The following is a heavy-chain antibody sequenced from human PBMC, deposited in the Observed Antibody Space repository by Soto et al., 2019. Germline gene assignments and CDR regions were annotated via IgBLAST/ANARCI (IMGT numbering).Heavy chain of an antibody. CDR2: INPDGGGT. Sequence: QVQLVQAGAEVKKPVASVKVSCKASGYTFPSYYRHWVRLAPGQGLEWMGIINPDGGGTSYAQQFQGRVIMTRDTSTSTVYMEMSSLRSEDTAVYYCAVGGNYLSMDVWGQGTTVTVSS. D-gene: IGHD4-4*01. CDR3: AVGGNYLSMDV. V-gene: IGHV1-46*01. J-gene: IGHJ6*02. CDR1: GYTFPSYY.